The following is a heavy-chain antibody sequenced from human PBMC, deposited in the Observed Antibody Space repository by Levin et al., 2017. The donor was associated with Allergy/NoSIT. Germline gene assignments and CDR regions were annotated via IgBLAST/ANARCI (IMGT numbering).Heavy chain of an antibody. CDR1: GFTFSSYS. CDR3: ARSSVAGFDY. Sequence: RGESLKISCAASGFTFSSYSMNWVRQAPGKGLEWVSSISSSSSYIYYADSVKGRFTISRDNAKNSLYLQMNSLRAEDTAVYYCARSSVAGFDYWGQGTLVTVSS. CDR2: ISSSSSYI. J-gene: IGHJ4*02. V-gene: IGHV3-21*01. D-gene: IGHD6-19*01.